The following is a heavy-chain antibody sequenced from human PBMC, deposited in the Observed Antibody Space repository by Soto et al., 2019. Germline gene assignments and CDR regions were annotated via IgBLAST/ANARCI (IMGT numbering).Heavy chain of an antibody. D-gene: IGHD4-4*01. J-gene: IGHJ4*02. CDR2: ISSSSSTI. Sequence: EVQLVESGGGLVQPGGSLRLSCAASGFTFSSDSMNWVRQAPGKGLEWVAYISSSSSTIYYADSVKGRFTISRDNAKNSLYLQMNSLRAEDTAVYYCAGVLPGTLTTEGFDSGGQGTLVT. CDR3: AGVLPGTLTTEGFDS. CDR1: GFTFSSDS. V-gene: IGHV3-48*01.